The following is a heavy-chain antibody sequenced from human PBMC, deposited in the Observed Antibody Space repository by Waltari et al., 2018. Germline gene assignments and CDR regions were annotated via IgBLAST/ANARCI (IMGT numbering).Heavy chain of an antibody. D-gene: IGHD6-13*01. V-gene: IGHV4-39*01. CDR2: IYFTGST. J-gene: IGHJ4*02. Sequence: QLHLQLSGLGLVKPSETLSLTCAVSGTSVTTTHYFWVWIRQPPGKGLEWIGRIYFTGSTDYNPSLKSRVTISIDTSTNQFSLNLRSVTAADTAVYYCARGIWQQLAHFDSWGQGTLVTVSS. CDR1: GTSVTTTHYF. CDR3: ARGIWQQLAHFDS.